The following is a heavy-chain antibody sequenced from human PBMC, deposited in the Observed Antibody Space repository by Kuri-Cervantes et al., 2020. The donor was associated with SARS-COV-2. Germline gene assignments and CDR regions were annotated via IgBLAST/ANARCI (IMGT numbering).Heavy chain of an antibody. D-gene: IGHD5-18*01. V-gene: IGHV4-39*01. CDR2: IYYSGST. J-gene: IGHJ5*02. Sequence: SETLSLTCTVSGGSISSSSYYWGWIRQPPGKGLEWIGSIYYSGSTYYNPSLKSRVTISVDTSKNQFSLKLSSVTAADTAVYYCARHRYSYGTPDWSDPWGQGTLVTVSS. CDR3: ARHRYSYGTPDWSDP. CDR1: GGSISSSSYY.